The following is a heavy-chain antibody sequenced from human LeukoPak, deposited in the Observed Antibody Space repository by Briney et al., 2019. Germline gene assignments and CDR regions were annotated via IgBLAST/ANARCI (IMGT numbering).Heavy chain of an antibody. CDR2: IWYDGSNK. CDR1: GFTFSSYG. CDR3: AKHDYGDHFDY. J-gene: IGHJ4*02. V-gene: IGHV3-30*02. Sequence: GGSLRLSCAASGFTFSSYGMHWVRQAPGKGLEWVAVIWYDGSNKYYADSVKGRFTISRDNSKNTLYLQMNSLRAEDTAVYYCAKHDYGDHFDYWGQGTLVTVSS. D-gene: IGHD4-17*01.